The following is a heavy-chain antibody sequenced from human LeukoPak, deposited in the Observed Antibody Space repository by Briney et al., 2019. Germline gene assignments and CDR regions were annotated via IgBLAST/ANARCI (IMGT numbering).Heavy chain of an antibody. J-gene: IGHJ6*03. CDR3: ARVMWDHYYYMDV. V-gene: IGHV3-30-3*01. CDR1: GFTFSSYA. Sequence: GGSLRLSCAASGFTFSSYAMHWVRQAPGKGLEWVAVISYDGSNKYYADSVKGRFTISRDNSKNTLYLQMNSLRAEDTAVYYCARVMWDHYYYMDVWGQGTLVTVSS. D-gene: IGHD1-26*01. CDR2: ISYDGSNK.